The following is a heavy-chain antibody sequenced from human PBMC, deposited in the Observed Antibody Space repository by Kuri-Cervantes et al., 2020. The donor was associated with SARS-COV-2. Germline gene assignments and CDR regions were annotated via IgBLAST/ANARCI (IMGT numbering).Heavy chain of an antibody. CDR3: TTSPGVTIFGVVALDY. V-gene: IGHV3-49*03. Sequence: GESLKISCTASGFTFGDYAMSWFRQAPGKGLEWVGFIRSKAYGGTTEYAASVKGRLTISRDDSKSIAYLQMNSLKTEDTAVYYCTTSPGVTIFGVVALDYWGQGTLVTVSS. CDR1: GFTFGDYA. J-gene: IGHJ4*02. D-gene: IGHD3-3*01. CDR2: IRSKAYGGTT.